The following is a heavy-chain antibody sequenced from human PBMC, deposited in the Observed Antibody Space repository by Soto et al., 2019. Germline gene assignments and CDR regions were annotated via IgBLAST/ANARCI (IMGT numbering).Heavy chain of an antibody. J-gene: IGHJ3*02. Sequence: LGESLKISCKGSGYSFTSYWIGWVRQMPGKGLEWMGIIYPGDSDTRYSPSFQGQVTISADKSISTAYLQWSSLKASDTAMYYCARHPLVTTYAFDIWGQGTMVTVSS. V-gene: IGHV5-51*01. CDR1: GYSFTSYW. CDR2: IYPGDSDT. D-gene: IGHD4-17*01. CDR3: ARHPLVTTYAFDI.